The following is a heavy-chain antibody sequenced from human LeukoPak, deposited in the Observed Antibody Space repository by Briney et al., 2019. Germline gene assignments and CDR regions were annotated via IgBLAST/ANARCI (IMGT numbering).Heavy chain of an antibody. CDR2: IYPGDSDT. Sequence: GESLKISCKGSGYSFTSYWIGWVRQMPGKGLEWMGIIYPGDSDTRYSPSFQGQVTISADKSIRTAYLQWISLKASDTAVYYCARQPAVTVTGYYYYYMDVWGKGTTVTVSS. D-gene: IGHD4-11*01. J-gene: IGHJ6*03. V-gene: IGHV5-51*01. CDR3: ARQPAVTVTGYYYYYMDV. CDR1: GYSFTSYW.